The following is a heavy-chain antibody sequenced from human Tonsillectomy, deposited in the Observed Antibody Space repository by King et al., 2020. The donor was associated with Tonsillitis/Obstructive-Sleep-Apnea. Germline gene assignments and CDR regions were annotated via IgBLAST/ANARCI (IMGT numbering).Heavy chain of an antibody. Sequence: QLVQSGSELKKPGASVKVSCKASGYSFTNHAMNWVRQAPGQGLEWMGWINTNTGNPTYAQGFTGRFVFSLATSVSPTYLQIRSLKAEDTAVYYCARDNSRNPALFRYNWFDPWGQGTLVTVSS. J-gene: IGHJ5*02. V-gene: IGHV7-4-1*01. CDR1: GYSFTNHA. CDR2: INTNTGNP. CDR3: ARDNSRNPALFRYNWFDP. D-gene: IGHD6-13*01.